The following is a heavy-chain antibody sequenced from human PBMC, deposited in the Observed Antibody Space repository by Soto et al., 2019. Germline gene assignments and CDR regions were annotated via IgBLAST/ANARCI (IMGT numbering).Heavy chain of an antibody. CDR1: GGSLSPNC. V-gene: IGHV4-59*01. D-gene: IGHD6-13*01. CDR2: IDYTGTT. Sequence: QVQLQESGPGLLKPSETLSLTCIVSGGSLSPNCWSWVSQSPGKGLEWVGSIDYTGTTDYNPSLKSRVTISIATSANKVSLEMTSVTAADTDVYYCARDRRGSSWPRVDYWGQGKLVTVSS. J-gene: IGHJ4*02. CDR3: ARDRRGSSWPRVDY.